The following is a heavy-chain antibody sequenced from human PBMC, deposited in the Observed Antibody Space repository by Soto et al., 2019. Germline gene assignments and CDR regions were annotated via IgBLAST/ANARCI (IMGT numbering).Heavy chain of an antibody. CDR1: GFTFRTYA. CDR3: SIDIRGLDAFDI. D-gene: IGHD5-12*01. Sequence: EVQLLESGGGLVQPGGSLRLSCAAYGFTFRTYAMSWFRQAPGKGLDWVSGISTSGDGTYYADSVKGRFTICRDNSKKTLYLQMNSLRAEDTAVFYCSIDIRGLDAFDIWGQGTMVTVSS. CDR2: ISTSGDGT. J-gene: IGHJ3*02. V-gene: IGHV3-23*01.